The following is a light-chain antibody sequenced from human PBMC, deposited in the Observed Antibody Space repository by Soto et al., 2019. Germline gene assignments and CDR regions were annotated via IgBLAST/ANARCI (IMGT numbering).Light chain of an antibody. V-gene: IGLV2-11*01. CDR2: DVN. CDR1: SSDIGGYNY. J-gene: IGLJ2*01. CDR3: CSYAGSYTLL. Sequence: QSALTQPRSVSGSPGQSVTISCTGTSSDIGGYNYVSWYQHQPGKAPTLMIYDVNKRPSGVPDRFSGSKSGYTASLTISGLQAEDEAEYHCCSYAGSYTLLFGGGTKVTVL.